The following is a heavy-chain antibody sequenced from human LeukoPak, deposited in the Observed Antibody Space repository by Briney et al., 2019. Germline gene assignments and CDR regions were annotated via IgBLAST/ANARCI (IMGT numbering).Heavy chain of an antibody. Sequence: PGGSLRLSCPASGFTFDDYGMSWVRQAPGKGLEWVSGINWNGGSTGYADSVKGRFTISRDNAKNSLYLQMNSLRAEDTALYYCARGLTATPWGSHGAFDYWGQGTLVTVSS. V-gene: IGHV3-20*04. CDR2: INWNGGST. CDR1: GFTFDDYG. CDR3: ARGLTATPWGSHGAFDY. D-gene: IGHD3-16*01. J-gene: IGHJ4*02.